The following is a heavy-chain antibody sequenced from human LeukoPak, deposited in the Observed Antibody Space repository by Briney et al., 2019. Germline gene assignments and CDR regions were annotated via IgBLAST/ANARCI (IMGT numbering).Heavy chain of an antibody. Sequence: TGGSLRLSCAASGFTFSNHAMSWVRQTPGKGLQWVSVISGSGRTTEYAGSVKGRFTISRDNSKNTQSLQMNSLRVEDTAIYYCAKNVVVKRYIDYWGQGTLVTVSS. CDR3: AKNVVVKRYIDY. CDR2: ISGSGRTT. D-gene: IGHD2-15*01. CDR1: GFTFSNHA. J-gene: IGHJ4*02. V-gene: IGHV3-23*01.